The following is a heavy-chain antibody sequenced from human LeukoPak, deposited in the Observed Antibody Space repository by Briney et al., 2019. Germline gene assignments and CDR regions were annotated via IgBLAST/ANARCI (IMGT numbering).Heavy chain of an antibody. J-gene: IGHJ4*02. CDR2: MSDSGGST. CDR1: GFTFSGYY. D-gene: IGHD3-22*01. V-gene: IGHV3-23*01. Sequence: GGSLRLSCAASGFTFSGYYMSWVRQAPGKGLEWVAGMSDSGGSTNYADSVKGRFTICRDNPKNTLYLQLNSLRAEDTAVYFCAKRGVVIRVILVGFHREAYYFDSWGQGALVTVSS. CDR3: AKRGVVIRVILVGFHREAYYFDS.